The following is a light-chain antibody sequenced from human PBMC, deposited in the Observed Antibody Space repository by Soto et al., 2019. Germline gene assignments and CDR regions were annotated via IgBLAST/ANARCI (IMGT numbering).Light chain of an antibody. CDR2: GAS. V-gene: IGKV3-15*01. J-gene: IGKJ1*01. Sequence: EIVMTQSPATLSVSPGERATLFCRASQSVSSNLVWYQQKPGQAPRLLIYGASTRATGIPARFSGSGSGTEFTLTISSLQSEDFAVYYCQQYNNWPRTFGQGTKVEIK. CDR1: QSVSSN. CDR3: QQYNNWPRT.